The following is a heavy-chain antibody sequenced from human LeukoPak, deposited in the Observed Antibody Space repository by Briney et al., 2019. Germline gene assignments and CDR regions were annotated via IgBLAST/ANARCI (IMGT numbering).Heavy chain of an antibody. J-gene: IGHJ4*02. CDR3: ARGGWDSSGYYIVADY. CDR2: MNPNSGNT. Sequence: ASVKVSCKASGYTFTSYDINWVRQATGQGLEWMGWMNPNSGNTGYAQKFQGRVTITRNTSISTAYMELSSLRPEDTAVYYCARGGWDSSGYYIVADYWGQGTLVTVSS. CDR1: GYTFTSYD. V-gene: IGHV1-8*03. D-gene: IGHD3-22*01.